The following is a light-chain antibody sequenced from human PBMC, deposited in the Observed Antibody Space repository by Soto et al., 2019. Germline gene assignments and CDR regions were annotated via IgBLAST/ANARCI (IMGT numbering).Light chain of an antibody. J-gene: IGKJ1*01. CDR3: QHYNNWPPWT. CDR1: QSITDW. V-gene: IGKV1-5*03. Sequence: DIQMTQSPSTLSASVGDRVTITCRASQSITDWLAWYQQKPGKAPKFLIYKASNLEGGVPSRFSGSGSGTEFTLTISSLQSEDFAVYYCQHYNNWPPWTFGQGTKVEIK. CDR2: KAS.